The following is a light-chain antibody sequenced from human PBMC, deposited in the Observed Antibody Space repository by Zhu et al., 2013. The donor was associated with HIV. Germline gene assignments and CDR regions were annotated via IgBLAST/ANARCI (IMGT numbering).Light chain of an antibody. V-gene: IGKV2-24*01. CDR2: KLS. CDR1: QSLVHSDGITY. CDR3: MQATQFPWT. Sequence: EIVMTQTPLSSLVTLGQPASISCRSSQSLVHSDGITYLSWLHQRPGQPPRLLIYKLSNRFSGVPDRFSGGGAGTDFTLKISWVEAEDVGVYFCMQATQFPWTFGPGTKVEIK. J-gene: IGKJ1*01.